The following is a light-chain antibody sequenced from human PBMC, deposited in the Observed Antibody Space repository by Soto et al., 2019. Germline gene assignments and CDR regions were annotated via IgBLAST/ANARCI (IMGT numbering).Light chain of an antibody. J-gene: IGKJ5*01. CDR1: QGISTY. CDR2: GPY. CDR3: QQYYSNVLIT. V-gene: IGKV1-8*01. Sequence: AIGMTQSPGSLSAATGDRFTNTCRPSQGISTYLPCYQRKPVKATKLLIYGPYTLQGGLPSLFGGSGSGTDFGVTISCLQSEDFATYYCQQYYSNVLITFGQGTRLEIK.